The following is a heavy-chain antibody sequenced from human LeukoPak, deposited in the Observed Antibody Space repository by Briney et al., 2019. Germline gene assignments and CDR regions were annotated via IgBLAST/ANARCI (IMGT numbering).Heavy chain of an antibody. D-gene: IGHD4-11*01. CDR1: GFTFSHYG. CDR2: IWNDGRDK. V-gene: IGHV3-33*06. CDR3: AKDAQRGFDYSNSLES. Sequence: PGGSLRLSCATSGFTFSHYGMHWVRQAPGKGLEWVAVIWNDGRDKYYGDSVKGRFTISRDNSKNTVYLQMNSLRVEDTAVYYCAKDAQRGFDYSNSLESWGQGALVTVSS. J-gene: IGHJ4*02.